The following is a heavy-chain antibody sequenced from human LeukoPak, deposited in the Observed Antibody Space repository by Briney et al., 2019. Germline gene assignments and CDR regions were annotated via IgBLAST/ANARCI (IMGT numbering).Heavy chain of an antibody. D-gene: IGHD6-19*01. CDR2: INPNSGGT. V-gene: IGHV1-2*02. CDR3: ARDLTDSSGWYDYYYYYMDV. J-gene: IGHJ6*03. CDR1: GGTFSSYA. Sequence: ASVKVSCEASGGTFSSYAINWVRQAPGQGLEWMGWINPNSGGTNYAQKFQGRVTMTRDTSISTAYMELSRLRSDDTAVYYCARDLTDSSGWYDYYYYYMDVWGKGTTVTVSS.